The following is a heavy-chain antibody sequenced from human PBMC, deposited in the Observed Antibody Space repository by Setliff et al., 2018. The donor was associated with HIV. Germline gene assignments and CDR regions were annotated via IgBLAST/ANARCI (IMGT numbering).Heavy chain of an antibody. V-gene: IGHV3-74*01. J-gene: IGHJ3*02. CDR2: INNDGGST. D-gene: IGHD6-25*01. CDR3: AKDISGGWGAFDI. Sequence: LRLSCAASGFTFSRYWMHWVRQAPGQGLVWVSGINNDGGSTSYADSVKGRFTISRDNAKNTLYLQSNSLRTEDTALYYCAKDISGGWGAFDIWGQGTMVTVSS. CDR1: GFTFSRYW.